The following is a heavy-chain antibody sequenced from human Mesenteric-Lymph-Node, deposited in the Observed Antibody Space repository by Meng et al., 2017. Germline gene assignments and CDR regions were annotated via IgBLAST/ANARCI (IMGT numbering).Heavy chain of an antibody. CDR2: TNGYEDKT. CDR1: GYTFTRYG. CDR3: ARDWDGVNNCFDP. V-gene: IGHV1-18*01. D-gene: IGHD4-17*01. J-gene: IGHJ5*02. Sequence: QVDVVRFGGVVEEPGAQGKVSCKASGYTFTRYGIVWVRQAPGQGLEWMGWTNGYEDKTTYAQKFEGRLSMTTDTSTSTAYMELRSLRSDDTAVYYCARDWDGVNNCFDPWGQGTLVTVSS.